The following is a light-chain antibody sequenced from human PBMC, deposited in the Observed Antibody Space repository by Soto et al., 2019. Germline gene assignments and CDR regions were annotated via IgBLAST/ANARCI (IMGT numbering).Light chain of an antibody. CDR3: QQYGSSPAT. V-gene: IGKV3-20*01. Sequence: EIVLTQSPGTLSLSPGERATLSCRASESVRSSYLAWYQQKPGQAPRLLIYGASTRATGIPDRFTGSGSGTDFTLSVSRLEPEDVAVYFCQQYGSSPATFGQGTKVEIK. J-gene: IGKJ1*01. CDR1: ESVRSSY. CDR2: GAS.